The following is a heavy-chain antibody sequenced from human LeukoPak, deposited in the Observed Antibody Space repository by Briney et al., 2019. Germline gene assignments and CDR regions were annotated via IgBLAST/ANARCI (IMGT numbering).Heavy chain of an antibody. CDR3: ARVKVGILWFGEYYFDY. V-gene: IGHV4-39*07. CDR1: GGSITTNSHY. J-gene: IGHJ4*02. D-gene: IGHD3-10*01. CDR2: IYHSGST. Sequence: KPSETLSLTCTVSGGSITTNSHYWGWIRQPPGKGLEWIGSIYHSGSTYYNPSVKSRVTISVDTSKNQFSLKLSSVTAADTAVYYCARVKVGILWFGEYYFDYWGQGTLVTVSS.